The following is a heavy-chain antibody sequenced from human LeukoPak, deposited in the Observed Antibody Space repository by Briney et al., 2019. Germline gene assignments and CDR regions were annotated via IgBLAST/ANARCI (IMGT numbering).Heavy chain of an antibody. Sequence: GESLRLSCAASGFAFSRFWMHWVRQAPGKGLVWVSRINTDGSTTSHADSVKGRFTISRENAKNTLYLQMNSLRVEDTAVYYCAEYDTSGYYTYWGRGTLVSVSS. CDR3: AEYDTSGYYTY. J-gene: IGHJ4*02. V-gene: IGHV3-74*01. CDR1: GFAFSRFW. CDR2: INTDGSTT. D-gene: IGHD3-22*01.